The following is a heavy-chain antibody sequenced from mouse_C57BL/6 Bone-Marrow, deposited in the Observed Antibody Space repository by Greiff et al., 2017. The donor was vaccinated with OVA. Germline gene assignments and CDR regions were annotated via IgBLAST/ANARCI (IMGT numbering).Heavy chain of an antibody. CDR3: TSCSNFDY. D-gene: IGHD1-1*01. CDR2: IDPENGDT. V-gene: IGHV14-4*01. J-gene: IGHJ2*01. Sequence: VQLQQSGAELVRPGASVKLSCTASGFNIKDDYMHWVKQRPEQGLEWIGWIDPENGDTEYASKFQGKATITADTSSKTAYLQLSSLTSEDTAVYYCTSCSNFDYWGQGTTLTVPS. CDR1: GFNIKDDY.